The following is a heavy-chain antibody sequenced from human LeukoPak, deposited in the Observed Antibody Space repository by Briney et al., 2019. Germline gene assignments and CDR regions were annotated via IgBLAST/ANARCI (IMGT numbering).Heavy chain of an antibody. D-gene: IGHD3-22*01. CDR2: INGDGSST. Sequence: GGSLRLSCAASGFTFSSYWMHWVRQVPRKGLLWVSRINGDGSSTTYADSVKGRFTISRDNAKNTLYLQMNSLRAEDTAVYYCAKRALYYYDSSGPSDAFDYWGQGTLVTVSS. CDR1: GFTFSSYW. V-gene: IGHV3-74*01. CDR3: AKRALYYYDSSGPSDAFDY. J-gene: IGHJ4*02.